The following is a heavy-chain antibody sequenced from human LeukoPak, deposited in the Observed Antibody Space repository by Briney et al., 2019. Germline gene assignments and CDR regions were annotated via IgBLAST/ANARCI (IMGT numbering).Heavy chain of an antibody. V-gene: IGHV4-59*01. CDR2: IYYSGST. CDR1: GGSISSYY. J-gene: IGHJ4*02. D-gene: IGHD2-15*01. Sequence: NPSETLSLTCTVSGGSISSYYWSWIRQPPGKGLEWIGYIYYSGSTNYNPSLKSRVTISVDTSKNQFSLKLSSVTAADTAVYYCARDGGYCSGGSCYHYWGQGTLVTVSS. CDR3: ARDGGYCSGGSCYHY.